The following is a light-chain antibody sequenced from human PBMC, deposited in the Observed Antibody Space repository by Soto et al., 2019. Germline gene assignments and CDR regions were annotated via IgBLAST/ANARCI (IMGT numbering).Light chain of an antibody. CDR1: SGHSSYA. CDR3: QTWGTGIVV. CDR2: LNSDGSH. V-gene: IGLV4-69*01. Sequence: QLVVTQSPSASASLGGSVKLTCTLSSGHSSYAIAWHQQQPEKGPRYLMKLNSDGSHSKGDGIPDRFSGSSSGAERYLTISSLQSEDEADYYCQTWGTGIVVFGGGTKLTVL. J-gene: IGLJ2*01.